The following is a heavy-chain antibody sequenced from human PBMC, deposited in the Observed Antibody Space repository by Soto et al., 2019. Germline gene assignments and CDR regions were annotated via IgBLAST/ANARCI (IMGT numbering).Heavy chain of an antibody. D-gene: IGHD1-1*01. CDR2: ISSSNTYI. J-gene: IGHJ6*03. Sequence: EVQLVESGGGLVKPGGSLRLSCAASGFIFSSYSMNWVRQAPGKGLEWVSSISSSNTYIYYADSLKGRFTISRDNAKNSLFLQINTLRAEDTAVYYCARVVSGTLDGYMGVWGKGTTVTVSS. CDR1: GFIFSSYS. CDR3: ARVVSGTLDGYMGV. V-gene: IGHV3-21*01.